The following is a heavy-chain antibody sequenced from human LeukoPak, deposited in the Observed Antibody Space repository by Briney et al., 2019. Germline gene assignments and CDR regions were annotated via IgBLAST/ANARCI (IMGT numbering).Heavy chain of an antibody. CDR3: ASRDTATGLD. J-gene: IGHJ4*02. Sequence: SETLSLTCAVNGGSFSGYYWSWIRQPPGKGLEWIGEINHSGSTNYNPSLKSRVTISVDTSKNQFSLKLSSVTAADTAVYYCASRDTATGLDWGQGTLVTVSS. D-gene: IGHD5-18*01. CDR1: GGSFSGYY. CDR2: INHSGST. V-gene: IGHV4-34*01.